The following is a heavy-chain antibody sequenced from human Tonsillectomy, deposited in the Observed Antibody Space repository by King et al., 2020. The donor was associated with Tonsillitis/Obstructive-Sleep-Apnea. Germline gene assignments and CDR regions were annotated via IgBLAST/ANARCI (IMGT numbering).Heavy chain of an antibody. V-gene: IGHV3-11*05. D-gene: IGHD3-3*01. CDR3: ARVSYDFWSGYYRDY. CDR2: ISSSSRYT. CDR1: GFTFSDYY. J-gene: IGHJ4*02. Sequence: VQLVESGGGLVKPGGSLRLACAASGFTFSDYYMSWNRQAPGKGLEWVSYISSSSRYTKYADFVKGRFTISRDNAKNSLYLQMNSLRAEDTAVYYCARVSYDFWSGYYRDYWGQGTLVTVSS.